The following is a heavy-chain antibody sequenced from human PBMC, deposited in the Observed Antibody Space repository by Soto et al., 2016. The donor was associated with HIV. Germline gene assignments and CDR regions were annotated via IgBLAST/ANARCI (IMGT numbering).Heavy chain of an antibody. CDR3: AKDLRMTMVQGFIDALDF. D-gene: IGHD3-10*01. V-gene: IGHV3-23*01. CDR2: ISDSGSNT. J-gene: IGHJ3*01. CDR1: GFTFGNYA. Sequence: EVNLLESGGGLVQPGGSLKLSCGASGFTFGNYAMSWVRQAPGKGLEWVSGISDSGSNTYYADSVKGRFTISRDNSKNTLHLHMNSLRAEDTAVYYCAKDLRMTMVQGFIDALDFXGPRDNGHRLF.